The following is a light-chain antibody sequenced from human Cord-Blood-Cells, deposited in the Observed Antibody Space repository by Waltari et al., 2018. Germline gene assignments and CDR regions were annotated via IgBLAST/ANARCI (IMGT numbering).Light chain of an antibody. CDR1: QSISSD. J-gene: IGKJ4*01. Sequence: IHMTHSPSSLSASVGDQHPFPCRASQSISSDLNWTQQKPGKSPKLLIYAASSLQSGVPSRFSGSGSGTDFTLTISSLQPEDFATYYCQQSYSTPLTFGGGTKVEIK. CDR3: QQSYSTPLT. V-gene: IGKV1-39*01. CDR2: AAS.